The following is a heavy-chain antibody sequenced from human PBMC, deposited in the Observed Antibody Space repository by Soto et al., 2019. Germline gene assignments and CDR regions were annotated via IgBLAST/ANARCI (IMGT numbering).Heavy chain of an antibody. CDR1: GYTLSNYD. Sequence: QVQLLQSGAEVKKPGASVKVSCKASGYTLSNYDVNWVRQATGQRLQWMRRMNHHSSTDYAEKFQGRVTMTRSTSTSTAYMELSSLASEDTAVYYCATGPPESEYVDLWGQGTQVTVSS. CDR2: MNHHSST. CDR3: ATGPPESEYVDL. V-gene: IGHV1-8*01. J-gene: IGHJ4*02.